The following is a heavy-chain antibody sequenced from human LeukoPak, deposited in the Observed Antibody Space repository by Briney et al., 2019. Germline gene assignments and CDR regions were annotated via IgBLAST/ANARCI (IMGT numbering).Heavy chain of an antibody. CDR3: AKEAGGFSYYNWFDP. Sequence: SSETLSLTCTVSGGSISSSPYYWGWIRQPPGKGLEWIGSIYYSGTTHYNPSLESRVTISVDTSKNQFSLKLASVTAADTAIYYCAKEAGGFSYYNWFDPWGQGTLVTVSS. CDR1: GGSISSSPYY. D-gene: IGHD5-18*01. J-gene: IGHJ5*02. CDR2: IYYSGTT. V-gene: IGHV4-39*07.